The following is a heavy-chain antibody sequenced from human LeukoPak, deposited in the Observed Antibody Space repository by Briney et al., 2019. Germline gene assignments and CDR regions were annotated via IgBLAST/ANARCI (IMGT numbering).Heavy chain of an antibody. CDR1: GDSMRSFY. CDR3: ARHWAYCSGGTCYSFDD. D-gene: IGHD2-15*01. CDR2: IHTSGTT. V-gene: IGHV4-4*07. Sequence: PSETLSLTCTVSGDSMRSFYWSFIRQPAGKGLEWIGRIHTSGTTWYNASLKSRVAMSVDTSKNQFSLKLRSVTAADTAVYHCARHWAYCSGGTCYSFDDWGQGTLVTVSS. J-gene: IGHJ4*02.